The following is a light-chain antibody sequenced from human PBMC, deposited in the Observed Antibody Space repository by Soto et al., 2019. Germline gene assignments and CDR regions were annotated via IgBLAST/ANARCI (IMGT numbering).Light chain of an antibody. CDR3: QSYDSRLSGPGVV. V-gene: IGLV1-40*01. Sequence: QYVLTQPPSVSGAPGQRVTISCTGSSSNIGAGYDVHWYQHLPGTDPKLLTYGSVSRPSGVPDRFSGSKSGTSASLAISGLQPEDEADYYCQSYDSRLSGPGVVFVVGTKLTVL. J-gene: IGLJ2*01. CDR1: SSNIGAGYD. CDR2: GSV.